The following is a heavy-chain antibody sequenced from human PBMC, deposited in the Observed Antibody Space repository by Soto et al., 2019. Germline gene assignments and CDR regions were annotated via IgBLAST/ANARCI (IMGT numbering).Heavy chain of an antibody. J-gene: IGHJ4*02. CDR3: ARDYTSTGYGLVY. Sequence: GGSLRLSCAASGFTFSSHAMNWVRQAPGKGLEWVAIIWYDGSNEYYEDSVKGRFTISRDNSKNTLYLQMSSLRVDDTAVYYCARDYTSTGYGLVYWGQGALVTVSS. CDR2: IWYDGSNE. CDR1: GFTFSSHA. V-gene: IGHV3-33*01. D-gene: IGHD6-25*01.